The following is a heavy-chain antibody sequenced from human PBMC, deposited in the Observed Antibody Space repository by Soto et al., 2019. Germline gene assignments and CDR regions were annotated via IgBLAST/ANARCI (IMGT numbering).Heavy chain of an antibody. CDR1: GGSFSGYY. V-gene: IGHV4-34*01. Sequence: QVQLQQWGAGLLKPSETLSLTCAVYGGSFSGYYWSWIRQPPGKGLEWIGEINHSGRTNYNPSLKRRFTISVDTSKTQFSLKLSSVTAADTAVYYCASLASDIVVVPAALGVYWYFHLWGRGTLVTDFS. D-gene: IGHD2-2*01. J-gene: IGHJ2*01. CDR2: INHSGRT. CDR3: ASLASDIVVVPAALGVYWYFHL.